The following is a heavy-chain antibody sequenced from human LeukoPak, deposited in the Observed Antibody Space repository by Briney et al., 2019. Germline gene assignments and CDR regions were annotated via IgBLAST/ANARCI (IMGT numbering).Heavy chain of an antibody. CDR2: ISAYNGNT. J-gene: IGHJ6*02. CDR1: GYTFTSYG. D-gene: IGHD6-13*01. CDR3: ARDSPIAAAGTRVGYYYYYGMDV. V-gene: IGHV1-18*01. Sequence: ASVKVSCKASGYTFTSYGISWVRQALGQGLEWMGWISAYNGNTNYAQKLQGRVTMTTDTSTSTAYMELRSLRSDDTAVYYCARDSPIAAAGTRVGYYYYYGMDVWGQGTTVTVSS.